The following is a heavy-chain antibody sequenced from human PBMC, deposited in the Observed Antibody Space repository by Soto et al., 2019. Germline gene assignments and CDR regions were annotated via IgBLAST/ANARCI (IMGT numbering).Heavy chain of an antibody. Sequence: SETLSLTCTVSGGSISSYYWSWIRQPPGKGLEWIGYIYYSGSTNYNPSLKSRVTISVDTSKNQFSLKLSSVTAADTAVYYCARAPVDTAMVWRGWFDPWGQGTLVTVSS. V-gene: IGHV4-59*01. CDR2: IYYSGST. CDR3: ARAPVDTAMVWRGWFDP. D-gene: IGHD5-18*01. J-gene: IGHJ5*02. CDR1: GGSISSYY.